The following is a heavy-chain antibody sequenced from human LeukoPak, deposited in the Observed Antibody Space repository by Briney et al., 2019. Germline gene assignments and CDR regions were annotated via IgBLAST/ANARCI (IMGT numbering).Heavy chain of an antibody. J-gene: IGHJ4*02. CDR3: ARDPSGRYYSNLDY. V-gene: IGHV3-30*04. Sequence: ERSLRLSCAASGFTFSSCALHWVRQAPGKGLEWEAVISYDGSNKYYADSVKGRFTISRDNSKNTVYLQMNSLTAEDTAVYYCARDPSGRYYSNLDYWGQGTLVTVSS. CDR2: ISYDGSNK. D-gene: IGHD1-26*01. CDR1: GFTFSSCA.